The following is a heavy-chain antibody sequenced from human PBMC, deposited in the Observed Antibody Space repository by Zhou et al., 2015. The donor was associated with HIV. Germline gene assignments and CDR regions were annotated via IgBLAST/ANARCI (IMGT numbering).Heavy chain of an antibody. CDR3: ARDAPPVAGPNSAPQYFQH. D-gene: IGHD6-19*01. CDR1: GGTFSTYA. J-gene: IGHJ1*01. CDR2: IIPIFGTA. V-gene: IGHV1-69*01. Sequence: QVQLVQSGAEVKKPGSSVKVSCKASGGTFSTYAISWVRQAPGQGLEWMGGIIPIFGTANYAQKFQGRVTITADESTSTAYMELSSLRSEDTAVYYCARDAPPVAGPNSAPQYFQHWGQGTLVTVSS.